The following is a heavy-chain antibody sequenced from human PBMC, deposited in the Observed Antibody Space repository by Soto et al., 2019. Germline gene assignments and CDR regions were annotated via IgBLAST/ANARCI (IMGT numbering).Heavy chain of an antibody. CDR2: IDHSGYT. D-gene: IGHD3-3*01. Sequence: SETLSLTCAVYGGSFSGYYWNWIRQPPGKGLEWIGEIDHSGYTNYNPSLKSRVTISVDTSKNQFSLRLTSVTAADTAVYYCARVRDWFDPWGQGTLVTAPQ. V-gene: IGHV4-34*01. CDR1: GGSFSGYY. CDR3: ARVRDWFDP. J-gene: IGHJ5*02.